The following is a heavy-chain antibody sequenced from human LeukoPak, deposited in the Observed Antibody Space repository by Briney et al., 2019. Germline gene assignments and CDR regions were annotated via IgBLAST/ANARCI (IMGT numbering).Heavy chain of an antibody. CDR3: ARDLVGSGWYVSGFDY. D-gene: IGHD6-19*01. CDR2: IYYSGST. CDR1: GGSISSYY. Sequence: LSETLSLTCTVSGGSISSYYWSWIRQPPGKGLEWIGYIYYSGSTNYNPSPKSRVTISVDTSKNQFSLKLSSVTAADTAVYYCARDLVGSGWYVSGFDYWGQGTLVTVSS. J-gene: IGHJ4*02. V-gene: IGHV4-59*01.